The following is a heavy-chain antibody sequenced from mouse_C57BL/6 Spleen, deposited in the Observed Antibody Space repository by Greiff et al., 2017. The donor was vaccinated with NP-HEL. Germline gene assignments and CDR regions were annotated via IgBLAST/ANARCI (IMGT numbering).Heavy chain of an antibody. CDR1: GFNIKDDY. Sequence: EVKLQESGAELVRPGASVKLSCTASGFNIKDDYMHWVKQRPEQGLEWIGWIDPENGDTEYASKFQGKATITADTSSNTAYLQLSSLTSEDTAVYYCTTATEFAYWGQGTLVTVSA. J-gene: IGHJ3*01. V-gene: IGHV14-4*01. CDR3: TTATEFAY. CDR2: IDPENGDT.